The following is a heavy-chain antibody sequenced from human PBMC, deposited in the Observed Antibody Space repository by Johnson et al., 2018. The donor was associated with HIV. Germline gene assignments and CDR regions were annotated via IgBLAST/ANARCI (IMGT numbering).Heavy chain of an antibody. CDR1: GFTVSTNY. V-gene: IGHV3-7*05. J-gene: IGHJ3*02. D-gene: IGHD6-6*01. CDR2: IKQDGSEK. Sequence: VQLVESGGGLVQPGRSLRLSCAASGFTVSTNYMGWVRLAPGKGLEWVANIKQDGSEKYYVDSVKGRFTISKDNAKNSLYLQMNSLRAEDTAVYYCARGGKLVLDAFDIWGQGTMVTVSS. CDR3: ARGGKLVLDAFDI.